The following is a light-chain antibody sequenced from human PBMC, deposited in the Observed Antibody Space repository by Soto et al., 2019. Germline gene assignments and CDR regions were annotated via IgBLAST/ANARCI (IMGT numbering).Light chain of an antibody. J-gene: IGKJ2*01. Sequence: DIQMTQSPSSLSASVGDRVTITCRASQSISSYLNWYQQKPGKAPKLLIYAASSLQSGVPSRFSGSALGTDFTHTISSLQPEDFATYYCQQSYTTLYTFGQGTNLEI. CDR1: QSISSY. V-gene: IGKV1-39*01. CDR3: QQSYTTLYT. CDR2: AAS.